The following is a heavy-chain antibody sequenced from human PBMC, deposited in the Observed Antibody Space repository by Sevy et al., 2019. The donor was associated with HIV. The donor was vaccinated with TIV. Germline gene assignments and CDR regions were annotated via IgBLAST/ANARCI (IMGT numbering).Heavy chain of an antibody. J-gene: IGHJ3*02. CDR2: IFDSGIS. Sequence: SETLSLTCTVSGGSISSGNYDWTWIRQHREKGLEWIGYIFDSGISYYHPSLKTRVSISGDTSKNQVSLRLTSVTAADTAIYYCARDRGGNSAFDIWGQGTMVTVSS. CDR1: GGSISSGNYD. V-gene: IGHV4-31*03. CDR3: ARDRGGNSAFDI. D-gene: IGHD2-21*02.